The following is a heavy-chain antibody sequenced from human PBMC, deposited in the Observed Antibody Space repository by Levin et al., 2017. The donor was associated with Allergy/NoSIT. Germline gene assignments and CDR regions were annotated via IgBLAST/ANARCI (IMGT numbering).Heavy chain of an antibody. V-gene: IGHV4-34*01. CDR1: GGSFSDYN. Sequence: SQTLSLTCAVYGGSFSDYNWSWIRXPXXKGLQWIGEITHSGSTTYTPSLKSRVTILVDTSKNEISLRLSSATAADTAVYYCARVRVILTGYYRGSQASYYYGIDVWGQGTTVTVSS. J-gene: IGHJ6*02. CDR2: ITHSGST. D-gene: IGHD3-9*01. CDR3: ARVRVILTGYYRGSQASYYYGIDV.